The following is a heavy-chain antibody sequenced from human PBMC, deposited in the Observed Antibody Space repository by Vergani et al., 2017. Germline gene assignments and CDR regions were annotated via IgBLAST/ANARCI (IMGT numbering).Heavy chain of an antibody. CDR2: ISSSSSYI. CDR3: ARGREDYGDYLDAFDI. V-gene: IGHV3-21*01. CDR1: GFTFSSYS. J-gene: IGHJ3*02. D-gene: IGHD4-17*01. Sequence: EVQLVESGGGLVKPGGSLRLSCAASGFTFSSYSMNWVRQAPGKGLEWVSSISSSSSYIYYADSVKGRFTISRDNAKNSLYLQMNSLRAEDTAVYYCARGREDYGDYLDAFDIWGQGTMVTVSS.